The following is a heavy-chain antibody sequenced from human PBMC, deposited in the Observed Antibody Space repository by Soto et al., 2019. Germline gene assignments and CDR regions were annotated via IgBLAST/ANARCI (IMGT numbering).Heavy chain of an antibody. D-gene: IGHD3-16*01. V-gene: IGHV3-30-3*01. CDR1: GFTFNNYA. CDR3: ARGTITFGGY. J-gene: IGHJ4*02. Sequence: QVQLVESGGGVVQPGRSLRLSCAASGFTFNNYAMYWVRQAPGKGLEWMAVISDDGINTYYADSVKGRFTISRDNSKNTLYLQMNSLRPEDTAVYYCARGTITFGGYWGQGTLVTVSS. CDR2: ISDDGINT.